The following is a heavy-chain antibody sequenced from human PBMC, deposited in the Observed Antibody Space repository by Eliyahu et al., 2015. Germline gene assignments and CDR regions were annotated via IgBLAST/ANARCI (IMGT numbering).Heavy chain of an antibody. V-gene: IGHV3-30*18. J-gene: IGHJ4*02. D-gene: IGHD2-15*01. CDR1: GFTFSSYG. CDR3: AKSHEDWFDY. CDR2: ISYDGSNK. Sequence: QVQLVESGGGVVQPGRSLXLSCXTSGFTFSSYGMHWVRQAPGKGLEWVAVISYDGSNKYYADSVKGRFTISRDNSKNTLYLQMNSLRAEDTAVYYCAKSHEDWFDYWGQGTLVTVSS.